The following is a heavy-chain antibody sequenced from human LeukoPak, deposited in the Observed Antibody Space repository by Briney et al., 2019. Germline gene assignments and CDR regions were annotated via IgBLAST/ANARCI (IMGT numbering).Heavy chain of an antibody. J-gene: IGHJ4*02. Sequence: GWSLRLSCAGSGFMFSNYRMTWVRQAPGKGLDWVANIKQVGSEKYYVDSVKGRFTISRDNANNSLYLQTNSRLAEDTAVYYCAREGDTYYYVAYWGQGTLVTVSS. V-gene: IGHV3-7*01. D-gene: IGHD2-21*02. CDR3: AREGDTYYYVAY. CDR2: IKQVGSEK. CDR1: GFMFSNYR.